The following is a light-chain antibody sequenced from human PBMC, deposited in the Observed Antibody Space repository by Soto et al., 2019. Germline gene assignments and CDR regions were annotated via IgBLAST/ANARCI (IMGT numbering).Light chain of an antibody. CDR2: DVT. J-gene: IGLJ1*01. CDR3: ISYASINTYV. Sequence: SVLTQPASVSGSPGQSITISCTGTSSDVGGYDYVSWYQQHPGKAPKLMIYDVTNRPSGVSNRSSGSKSGNTASLTISGLQAEDEADYYCISYASINTYVFGTGTKVTVL. V-gene: IGLV2-14*01. CDR1: SSDVGGYDY.